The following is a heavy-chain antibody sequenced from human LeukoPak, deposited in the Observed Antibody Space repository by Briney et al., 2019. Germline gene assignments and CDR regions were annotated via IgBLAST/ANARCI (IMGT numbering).Heavy chain of an antibody. V-gene: IGHV1-24*01. Sequence: ALVKVSCKVSGYTLTELSMHWVRQAPGKGLEWMGGFDPEDGETIYAQKFQGRVTMTEDTSTDTAYMELSSLRSEDTAVYYCATVGTAVTSDNWFDPWGQGTLVTVSS. CDR3: ATVGTAVTSDNWFDP. J-gene: IGHJ5*02. CDR2: FDPEDGET. CDR1: GYTLTELS. D-gene: IGHD4-17*01.